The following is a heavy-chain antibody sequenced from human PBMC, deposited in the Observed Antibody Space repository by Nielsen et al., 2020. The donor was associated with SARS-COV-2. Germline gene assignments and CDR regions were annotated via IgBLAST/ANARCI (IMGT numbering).Heavy chain of an antibody. CDR1: GYTFTNFA. Sequence: ASVKVSCKASGYTFTNFAMHWVRQAPGQRLEWMGWINAGNGNTKYSQKFQGRVTITRGTSASTAYMQLSSLRSGDTAVYFCARAYYDFLTGSSVTPYFDYWGQGTLVTVSS. CDR2: INAGNGNT. J-gene: IGHJ4*02. V-gene: IGHV1-3*01. D-gene: IGHD3/OR15-3a*01. CDR3: ARAYYDFLTGSSVTPYFDY.